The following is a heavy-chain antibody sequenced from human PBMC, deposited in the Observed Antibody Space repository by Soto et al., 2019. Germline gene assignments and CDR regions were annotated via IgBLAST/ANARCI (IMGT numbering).Heavy chain of an antibody. D-gene: IGHD3-3*02. CDR1: GVSFSSYA. V-gene: IGHV3-23*01. Sequence: GGSLTLSCAASGVSFSSYAMSWVRQAPGKGLEWVSSISGGSVSTYYDDYVKGLFTISRDNCWDTLYLLMNRMRADDTGVYNCGKDRSFYSRGPGTLGT. CDR3: GKDRSFYS. J-gene: IGHJ4*02. CDR2: ISGGSVST.